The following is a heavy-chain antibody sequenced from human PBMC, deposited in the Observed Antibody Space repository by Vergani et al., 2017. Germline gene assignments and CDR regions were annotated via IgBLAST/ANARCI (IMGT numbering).Heavy chain of an antibody. J-gene: IGHJ6*03. Sequence: QVQLVESGGGLVKPGGSLRLSCAASGFTFSSYAMHWVRQAPGKGLEWVAVISYDGSNKYYADSVKGRFTISRDNSKNTLYLQMNSLRAEDTAVYYCARDRYSQDYMDVWGKGTTVTVSS. D-gene: IGHD1-26*01. CDR2: ISYDGSNK. CDR1: GFTFSSYA. V-gene: IGHV3-30-3*01. CDR3: ARDRYSQDYMDV.